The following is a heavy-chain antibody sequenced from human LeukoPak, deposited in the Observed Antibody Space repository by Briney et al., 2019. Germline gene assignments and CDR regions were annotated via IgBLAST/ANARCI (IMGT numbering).Heavy chain of an antibody. D-gene: IGHD3-3*01. CDR1: GGSISSGTYF. J-gene: IGHJ4*02. CDR3: ARDRRTRFLEWLL. Sequence: SETLSLTCTVSGGSISSGTYFWSWIRQHPGQGLEWIGYIHYSGITYFNPSLKSRVNMSVDTSKNQLSLRLSSVTAADTAVYYCARDRRTRFLEWLLWGQGTLVTVSS. V-gene: IGHV4-31*03. CDR2: IHYSGIT.